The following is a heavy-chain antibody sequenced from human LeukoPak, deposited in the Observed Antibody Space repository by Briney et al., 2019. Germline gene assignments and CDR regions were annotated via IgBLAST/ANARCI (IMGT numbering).Heavy chain of an antibody. CDR2: IKQDGSEK. Sequence: GGSLRLSCAASGFTFSSYWMSWVRQAPGKGLEWVANIKQDGSEKYYVDSVKGRFTISRDNSKNTLYLQMSSLRAEDTALYYCAKGVQWEAPWFDPWGQGTLVTVSS. V-gene: IGHV3-7*03. CDR1: GFTFSSYW. D-gene: IGHD1-26*01. CDR3: AKGVQWEAPWFDP. J-gene: IGHJ5*02.